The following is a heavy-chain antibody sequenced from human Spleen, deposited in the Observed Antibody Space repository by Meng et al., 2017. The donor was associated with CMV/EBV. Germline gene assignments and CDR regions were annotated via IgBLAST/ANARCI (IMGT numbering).Heavy chain of an antibody. CDR1: GGTFSSYA. V-gene: IGHV1-8*03. J-gene: IGHJ5*02. D-gene: IGHD6-13*01. CDR3: ARDGAAGNWFDP. Sequence: ASVKVSCKASGGTFSSYAISWVRQATGQGLEWMGWMNPNSGNTGYAQKFQGRVTITRNTSISTAYMELSSLRSEDTAVYYCARDGAAGNWFDPWGQGTLVTVSS. CDR2: MNPNSGNT.